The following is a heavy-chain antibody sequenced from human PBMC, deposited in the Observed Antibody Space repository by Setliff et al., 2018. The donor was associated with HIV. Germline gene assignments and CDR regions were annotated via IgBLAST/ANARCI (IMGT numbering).Heavy chain of an antibody. CDR3: ARANMYSDAFDI. CDR1: GYSFTTYS. CDR2: ISSNTGNP. J-gene: IGHJ3*02. Sequence: ASVKVSCKASGYSFTTYSLNWVRQVPGQGVEWMGWISSNTGNPTYAQDFTGRFVFSLDTSVNTAYLQITTLKAEDSAVYYCARANMYSDAFDIWGQGTMVTVSS. V-gene: IGHV7-4-1*02. D-gene: IGHD2-21*01.